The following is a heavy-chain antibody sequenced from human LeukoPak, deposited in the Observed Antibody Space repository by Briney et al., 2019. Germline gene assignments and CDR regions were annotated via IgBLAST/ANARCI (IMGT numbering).Heavy chain of an antibody. CDR2: INHSGST. CDR1: GGSFSGYY. Sequence: PSETLSLTCAVYGGSFSGYYWSWIRQPPGKGLEWIGEINHSGSTNYNPSLKSRVTISVDTSKNQFSLKVSSVTAADTAVYYCASVSSGAEFDIWGQGTMVTVSS. J-gene: IGHJ3*02. CDR3: ASVSSGAEFDI. D-gene: IGHD6-25*01. V-gene: IGHV4-34*01.